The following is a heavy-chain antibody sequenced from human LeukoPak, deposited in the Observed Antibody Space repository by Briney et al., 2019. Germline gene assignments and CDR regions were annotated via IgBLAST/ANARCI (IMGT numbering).Heavy chain of an antibody. V-gene: IGHV4-4*07. CDR1: GGSISSNY. D-gene: IGHD2-2*01. J-gene: IGHJ4*02. CDR3: ARVWCSSVSCYYDY. CDR2: MYTSGST. Sequence: SETLSLTCTVSGGSISSNYWSWIRQPAGKGLEWIGRMYTSGSTNYNPSLKSRVTMSVDTSKNQFSLKLSSVTAADTAVYYCARVWCSSVSCYYDYWGQGTLVTVSS.